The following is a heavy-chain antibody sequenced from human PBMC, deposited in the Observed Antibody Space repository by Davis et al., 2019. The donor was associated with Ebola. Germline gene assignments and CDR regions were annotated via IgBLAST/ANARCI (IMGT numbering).Heavy chain of an antibody. V-gene: IGHV1-2*02. CDR3: AREQQLVRIDY. D-gene: IGHD6-6*01. CDR1: GYTFTGYY. Sequence: SVKVSCKASGYTFTGYYMHWVRQAPGQGLEWMGWINPNSGDTSISTAYMELSRLRSDDTAVYYCAREQQLVRIDYWGQGTLVTVSS. CDR2: INPNSG. J-gene: IGHJ4*02.